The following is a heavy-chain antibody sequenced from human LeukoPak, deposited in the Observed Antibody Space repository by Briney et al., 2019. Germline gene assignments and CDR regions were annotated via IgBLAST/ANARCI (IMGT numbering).Heavy chain of an antibody. CDR2: INHSGST. J-gene: IGHJ4*02. Sequence: SETLSLTCAVYGGSFSGYYWSWIPQPPGKGLEWIGEINHSGSTNYNPSLKSRVTISVDTSKNQFSLKLSSVTAADTAVYYCARSTQGGYSSSWYRYWGQGTLVTVSS. D-gene: IGHD6-13*01. CDR1: GGSFSGYY. V-gene: IGHV4-34*01. CDR3: ARSTQGGYSSSWYRY.